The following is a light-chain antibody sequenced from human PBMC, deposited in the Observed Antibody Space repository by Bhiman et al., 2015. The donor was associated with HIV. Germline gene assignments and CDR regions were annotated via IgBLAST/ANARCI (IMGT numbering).Light chain of an antibody. V-gene: IGLV3-1*01. CDR3: QAWDSNTVV. CDR1: KLGDKY. Sequence: SYELTQPPSMSVSPGQTASITCSGDKLGDKYACWYQQKPGQSPVLVIYQDNTRPSGIPERFSGSNSGNTATLTISGTQAMDEADYYCQAWDSNTVVFGGGDQADRP. CDR2: QDN. J-gene: IGLJ2*01.